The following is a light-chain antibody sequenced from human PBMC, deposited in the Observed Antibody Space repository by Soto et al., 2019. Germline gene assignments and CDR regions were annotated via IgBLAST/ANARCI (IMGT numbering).Light chain of an antibody. CDR2: GSS. V-gene: IGKV1-39*01. CDR1: QSISSY. Sequence: DIQMTQSPSSLSASEGDRVTITCRTSQSISSYLNWYQQKPGKAPNLLIYGSSTLKSGVPSRFRGSGSGTDFTLTISSLQPEDFATYYCQQSYSTPTFGQGTKLEIK. CDR3: QQSYSTPT. J-gene: IGKJ2*01.